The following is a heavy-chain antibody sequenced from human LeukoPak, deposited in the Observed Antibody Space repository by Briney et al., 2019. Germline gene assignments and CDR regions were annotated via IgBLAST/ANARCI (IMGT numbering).Heavy chain of an antibody. D-gene: IGHD4-11*01. CDR3: ARGWNSNVFDY. V-gene: IGHV4-59*01. CDR2: IYYSGST. CDR1: GGSISSYY. J-gene: IGHJ4*02. Sequence: SETLSLTCTVSGGSISSYYWSWIRQPPGKGLEWIGYIYYSGSTNYNPSLKSRVTISVDTSKNQFSLKLSSVTAADTAVYYCARGWNSNVFDYWGQGTLVTVSS.